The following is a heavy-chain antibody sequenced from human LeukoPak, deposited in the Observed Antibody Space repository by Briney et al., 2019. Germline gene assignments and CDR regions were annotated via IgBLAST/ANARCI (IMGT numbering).Heavy chain of an antibody. V-gene: IGHV3-53*01. Sequence: RGSLRLSCAASGFTVSSNYMSWVRQAPGKGLEWVSVIYSGGSTYYADSVKGRFTISRDNSKNTLYLQMNSLRAEDTAVYYCARDGMATINFDYWGQGTLVTVSS. CDR1: GFTVSSNY. CDR2: IYSGGST. J-gene: IGHJ4*02. D-gene: IGHD5-24*01. CDR3: ARDGMATINFDY.